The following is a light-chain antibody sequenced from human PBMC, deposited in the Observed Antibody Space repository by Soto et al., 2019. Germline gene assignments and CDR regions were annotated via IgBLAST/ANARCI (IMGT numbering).Light chain of an antibody. CDR2: VAS. CDR1: QSVSSN. CDR3: QQYGSSPLFT. V-gene: IGKV3-15*01. J-gene: IGKJ3*01. Sequence: EIVMTQSPATLSVSPGERATLSCRASQSVSSNLAWYQQKPGQTPKLLIYVASTRATGIPARFSGSGSGTEFTLTISSLQSEDFAVYYCQQYGSSPLFTFGPGTKVDIK.